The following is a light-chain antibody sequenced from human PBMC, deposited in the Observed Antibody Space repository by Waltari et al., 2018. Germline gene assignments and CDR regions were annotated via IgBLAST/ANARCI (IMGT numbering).Light chain of an antibody. CDR2: GAS. J-gene: IGKJ1*01. CDR1: QSVSRA. V-gene: IGKV3-20*01. CDR3: QHYLRLPVT. Sequence: EIVLTQSPGTLSLSLGERATVSCRASQSVSRALAWYQQKPGQAPGLLIYGASTRATGIPDRFRGSGAGTDFSLTISRLEPDDFAVYYCQHYLRLPVTFGQGTTVEI.